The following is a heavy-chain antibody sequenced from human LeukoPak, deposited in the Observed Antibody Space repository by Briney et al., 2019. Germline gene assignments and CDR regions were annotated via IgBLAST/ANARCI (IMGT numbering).Heavy chain of an antibody. Sequence: GGSLRLSCVVSGFTFSSYGMHWVRQAPGKGLEWVANILPDGSQKYYVDSVKGRFTIPRDNPKNSLYLQINSLRAEDTAVYYCGRLAHNAWYAIDYWGQGTLVTVSS. V-gene: IGHV3-7*01. J-gene: IGHJ4*02. CDR2: ILPDGSQK. CDR3: GRLAHNAWYAIDY. D-gene: IGHD6-13*01. CDR1: GFTFSSYG.